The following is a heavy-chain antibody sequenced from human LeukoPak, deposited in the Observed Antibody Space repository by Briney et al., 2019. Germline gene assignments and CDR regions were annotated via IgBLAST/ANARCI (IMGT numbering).Heavy chain of an antibody. CDR2: INHSGST. J-gene: IGHJ5*02. D-gene: IGHD6-13*01. CDR1: GGSISSYY. CDR3: ARGPLYSSSWYNWFDP. V-gene: IGHV4-34*01. Sequence: SETLSLTCTVSGGSISSYYWSWIRQPPGKGLEWIGEINHSGSTNYNPSLKGRVTISVDTSKNQFSLKLSSVTAADTAVYYCARGPLYSSSWYNWFDPWGQGTLVTVSS.